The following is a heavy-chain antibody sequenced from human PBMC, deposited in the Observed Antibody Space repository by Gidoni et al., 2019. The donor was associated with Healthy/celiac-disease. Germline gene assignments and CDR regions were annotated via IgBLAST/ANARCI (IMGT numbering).Heavy chain of an antibody. Sequence: SYGMHWVRQAPGKGLEWVAVISYDGSNKYYADSVKGRFTISRDNSKNTLYLQMNSLRAEDTAVYYCAKDHLVGATSGYNWFDPWGQGTLVTVSS. V-gene: IGHV3-30*18. J-gene: IGHJ5*02. CDR3: AKDHLVGATSGYNWFDP. CDR2: ISYDGSNK. CDR1: SYG. D-gene: IGHD1-26*01.